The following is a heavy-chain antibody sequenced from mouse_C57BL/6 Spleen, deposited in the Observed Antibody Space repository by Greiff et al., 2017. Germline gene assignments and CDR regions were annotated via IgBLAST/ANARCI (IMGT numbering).Heavy chain of an antibody. CDR1: GYTFTSYW. CDR2: IDPSDSYT. V-gene: IGHV1-59*01. CDR3: ARSETTDFDY. Sequence: VQLQQPGAELVRPGTSVKLSCKASGYTFTSYWMHWVKQRPGQGLEWIGVIDPSDSYTNYNQKFKGKATLTVDTSYSTAYMQLSSLTSEDSAVYYCARSETTDFDYWGQGTTLTVSS. J-gene: IGHJ2*01.